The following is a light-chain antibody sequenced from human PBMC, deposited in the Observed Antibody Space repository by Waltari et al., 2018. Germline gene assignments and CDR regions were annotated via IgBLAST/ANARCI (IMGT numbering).Light chain of an antibody. Sequence: QSALTQPRSVSGSPGQSVTISCTGTSSDVCGYNYVSWYQQHPGKAPKLMLYEVSKRPSGVPERLSGSKSGNTASLTISGLQAEDEADYYCCSYAGSYTWVFGGGTKLTVL. CDR3: CSYAGSYTWV. CDR1: SSDVCGYNY. J-gene: IGLJ3*02. CDR2: EVS. V-gene: IGLV2-11*01.